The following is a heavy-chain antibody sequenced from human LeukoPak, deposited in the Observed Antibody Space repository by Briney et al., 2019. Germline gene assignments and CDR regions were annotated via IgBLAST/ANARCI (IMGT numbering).Heavy chain of an antibody. CDR3: AAATAAAGASNGMDV. V-gene: IGHV3-74*01. D-gene: IGHD6-13*01. CDR1: GFTFTTSW. J-gene: IGHJ6*02. CDR2: INKDGSSS. Sequence: GGSLRLPCAASGFTFTTSWMHWLRQAPGKGLVWVSRINKDGSSSNYAGSVKGRFTISRDNAKNTLYLQMNSLRIEDTAVYYCAAATAAAGASNGMDVWGQGTTVTVSS.